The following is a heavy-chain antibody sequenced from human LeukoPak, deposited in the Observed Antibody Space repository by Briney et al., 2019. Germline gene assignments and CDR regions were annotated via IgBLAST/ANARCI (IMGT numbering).Heavy chain of an antibody. Sequence: WVRQAPGKTLEWIGSIYSSGSTYYNPSLKSRVLILIDTAKNHFSLNLSSVTAADTAVYYCARSDGYGLVGIWGQGTMVTVSS. CDR3: ARSDGYGLVGI. V-gene: IGHV4-39*07. D-gene: IGHD3-10*01. J-gene: IGHJ3*02. CDR2: IYSSGST.